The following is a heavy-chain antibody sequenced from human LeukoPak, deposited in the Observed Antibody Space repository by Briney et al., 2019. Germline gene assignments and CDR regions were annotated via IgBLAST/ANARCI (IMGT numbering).Heavy chain of an antibody. CDR2: INPNSGDT. D-gene: IGHD3-3*02. CDR3: ARETSLAY. CDR1: GYTFTNYY. Sequence: ASVKVSCKASGYTFTNYYINWVRQAPGQGLEWLGRINPNSGDTNYAQKFQGRVTMTRDTSISTAYMDLSSLRSDDTAVYYCARETSLAYWGQGTLVTASS. J-gene: IGHJ4*02. V-gene: IGHV1-2*06.